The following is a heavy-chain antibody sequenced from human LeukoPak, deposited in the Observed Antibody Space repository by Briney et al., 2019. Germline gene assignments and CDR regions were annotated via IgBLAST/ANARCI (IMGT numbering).Heavy chain of an antibody. CDR1: GFTFSSYG. CDR2: IRYDGSNK. D-gene: IGHD2-2*01. CDR3: ARDLGYCSSTSCYPLLTHYYYYGMDV. Sequence: PGGSLRLSCAASGFTFSSYGMHWVRQAPGKGLEWVAFIRYDGSNKYYADSVKGRFTISRDNAKNSLYLQMNSLRAEDAAVYYCARDLGYCSSTSCYPLLTHYYYYGMDVWGQGTTVTVSS. J-gene: IGHJ6*02. V-gene: IGHV3-30*02.